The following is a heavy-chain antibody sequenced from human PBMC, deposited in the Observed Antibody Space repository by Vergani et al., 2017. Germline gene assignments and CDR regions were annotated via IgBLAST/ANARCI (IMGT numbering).Heavy chain of an antibody. Sequence: EVQLVPSGAEVKKPGESLKISCKGSGYSFTSYWISWVRQMPGKGLEWMGRIDPSDSYTNYSPSFQGHVTISADKSISTAYLQWSSLKASDTAMYYCARHKWMVQYPFDYWGQGALVTVSS. CDR3: ARHKWMVQYPFDY. D-gene: IGHD6-19*01. J-gene: IGHJ4*02. CDR2: IDPSDSYT. V-gene: IGHV5-10-1*01. CDR1: GYSFTSYW.